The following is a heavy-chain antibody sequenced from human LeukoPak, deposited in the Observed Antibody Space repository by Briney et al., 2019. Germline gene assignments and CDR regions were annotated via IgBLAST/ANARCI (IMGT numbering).Heavy chain of an antibody. CDR2: INSDGSST. D-gene: IGHD6-19*01. CDR3: ARGPGYSSGWCSVDY. Sequence: GGSLRLSCAASGFTFSSYWMHWVRQAPGKGLVWFSRINSDGSSTSYADSVKGRFTISRDNAKNTLYLQMNSLRAEDTAVYYCARGPGYSSGWCSVDYWGQGTLVTVSS. CDR1: GFTFSSYW. V-gene: IGHV3-74*01. J-gene: IGHJ4*02.